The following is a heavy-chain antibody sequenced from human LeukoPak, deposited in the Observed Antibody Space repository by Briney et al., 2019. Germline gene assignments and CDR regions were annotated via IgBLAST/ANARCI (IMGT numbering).Heavy chain of an antibody. CDR2: INTNTGNP. J-gene: IGHJ4*02. V-gene: IGHV7-4-1*02. CDR1: GYTFTGYY. D-gene: IGHD1-26*01. CDR3: ARDPPWSYRGSFDY. Sequence: ASVKVSCKASGYTFTGYYMHWVRQAPGQGLEWMGWINTNTGNPTYAQGFTGRFVFSLDTSVSTAYLQISSLKAEDTAVYYCARDPPWSYRGSFDYWGQGTLVTVSS.